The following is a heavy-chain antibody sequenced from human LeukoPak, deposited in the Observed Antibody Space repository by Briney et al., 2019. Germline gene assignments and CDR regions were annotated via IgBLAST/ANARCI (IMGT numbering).Heavy chain of an antibody. CDR1: GDSISSSRSY. Sequence: PSETLSLTCTVSGDSISSSRSYWGWIRQPPGKGLEWIGSIYYSGSTYYNPSLKSRVTISVDTSKNQFSLKLSSVTAADTAVYYCARHRSGRPDHSPPPYNWFDPWGQGTLVTVSS. CDR3: ARHRSGRPDHSPPPYNWFDP. CDR2: IYYSGST. V-gene: IGHV4-39*01. J-gene: IGHJ5*02. D-gene: IGHD6-25*01.